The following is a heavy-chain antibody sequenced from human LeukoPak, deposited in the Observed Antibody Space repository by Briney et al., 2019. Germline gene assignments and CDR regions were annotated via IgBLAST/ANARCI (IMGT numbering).Heavy chain of an antibody. CDR1: GGSFSGYY. D-gene: IGHD3-10*01. CDR2: INHSGST. Sequence: PSETLSLTCAVYGGSFSGYYRSWIRQPPGKGLEWIGEINHSGSTNYNPPLKSRVTISVDTSKNQFSLKLSSVTAADTAVYYCAREMRSPRGGFDYWDQGTLVTVSS. V-gene: IGHV4-34*01. J-gene: IGHJ4*02. CDR3: AREMRSPRGGFDY.